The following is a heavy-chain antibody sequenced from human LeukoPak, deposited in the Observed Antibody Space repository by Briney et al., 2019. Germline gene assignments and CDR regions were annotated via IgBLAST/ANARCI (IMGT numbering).Heavy chain of an antibody. J-gene: IGHJ4*02. V-gene: IGHV3-30-3*01. CDR1: GFTFSNYA. CDR2: ISYDGSNK. Sequence: PGGSLRLSCAASGFTFSNYAMHWVRQAPGKGLEWVAVISYDGSNKYYADSVKGRFTISRDNSKNTLYLQMNSLRAEDTAVYYCAREAMIVVAPFDYWGQGTLVTVSS. D-gene: IGHD3-22*01. CDR3: AREAMIVVAPFDY.